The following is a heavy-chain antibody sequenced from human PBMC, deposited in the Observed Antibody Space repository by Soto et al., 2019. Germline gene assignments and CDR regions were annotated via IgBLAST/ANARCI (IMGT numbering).Heavy chain of an antibody. CDR1: GGSISSSNW. V-gene: IGHV4-4*02. CDR3: ARDREYGSPREDYYYGMDV. D-gene: IGHD3-10*01. Sequence: PSETLSLTCAVSGGSISSSNWWSWVRQPPGKGLEWIGEIYHSGSTNYNPSLKSRVTISVDKSKNQFSLKLSSVTAADTAVYYCARDREYGSPREDYYYGMDVWGQGTTVTVS. CDR2: IYHSGST. J-gene: IGHJ6*02.